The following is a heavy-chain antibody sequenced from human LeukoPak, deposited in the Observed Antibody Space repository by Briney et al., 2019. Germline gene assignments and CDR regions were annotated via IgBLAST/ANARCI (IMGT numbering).Heavy chain of an antibody. J-gene: IGHJ4*02. CDR1: GFTFSSYG. Sequence: GGSLRLSCAASGFTFSSYGMSWVRQAPGKGLEWVSAISGSGRSADYADSVKGRFTISRDNSKNTLYLQMNSLRAEDTAVYYCAKATIPGPWFDYWGQGTLVTVSS. CDR3: AKATIPGPWFDY. CDR2: ISGSGRSA. V-gene: IGHV3-23*01. D-gene: IGHD2-21*01.